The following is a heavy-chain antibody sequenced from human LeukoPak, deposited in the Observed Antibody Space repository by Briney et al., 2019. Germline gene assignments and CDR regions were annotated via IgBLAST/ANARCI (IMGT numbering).Heavy chain of an antibody. CDR2: IIPIFGTA. CDR1: GGTFSSYA. CDR3: CVCSSTSCYLSYYYYGMDV. V-gene: IGHV1-69*13. J-gene: IGHJ6*02. Sequence: ASVKVSCKASGGTFSSYAISWVRQAPVQGLEWMGGIIPIFGTANYAQKFQGRVTITADESTSTAYMELSSLRSEDTAVYYCCVCSSTSCYLSYYYYGMDVWGQGTTVTVSS. D-gene: IGHD2-2*01.